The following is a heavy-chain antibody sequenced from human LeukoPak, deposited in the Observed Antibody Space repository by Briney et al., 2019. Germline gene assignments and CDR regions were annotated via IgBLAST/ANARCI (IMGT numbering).Heavy chain of an antibody. CDR3: ARYGGYSYGYDY. Sequence: SETLSLTCTVSGGSISSGSYYWSWIRQPAGKGLEWIGRIDTSGSTNYNPSLKSRVTISVDTSKNHFSLKLSSVTAADTAVYYCARYGGYSYGYDYWGQGTLVTVSS. CDR1: GGSISSGSYY. D-gene: IGHD5-18*01. CDR2: IDTSGST. J-gene: IGHJ4*02. V-gene: IGHV4-61*02.